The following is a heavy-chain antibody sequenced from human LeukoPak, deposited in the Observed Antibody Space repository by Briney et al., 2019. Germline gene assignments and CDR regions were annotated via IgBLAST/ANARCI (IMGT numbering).Heavy chain of an antibody. V-gene: IGHV3-21*01. J-gene: IGHJ4*02. CDR3: ARDLTYYYDSSGYFYDY. Sequence: GGSLRLSCAASGFTFSSYAMNWIRQAPGKGLEWVSSISSSSSYIYYADSVKGRFTISRDNAKNSLYLQMNSLRAEDTAVYYCARDLTYYYDSSGYFYDYWGQGTLVTVSS. CDR1: GFTFSSYA. D-gene: IGHD3-22*01. CDR2: ISSSSSYI.